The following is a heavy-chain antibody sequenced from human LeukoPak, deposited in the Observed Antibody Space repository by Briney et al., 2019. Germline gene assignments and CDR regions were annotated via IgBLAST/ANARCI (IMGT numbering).Heavy chain of an antibody. J-gene: IGHJ6*02. CDR1: GYTFTSYG. V-gene: IGHV1-18*01. Sequence: ASVKVSCKASGYTFTSYGISWVRQAPGRGLEWMGWISAYNGNTNYAQKLQGRVTMTTDTSTSTAYMELRSLRSDDTAVYYCVRDRMGIAVAIYGMDVWGQGTTVTVSS. D-gene: IGHD6-19*01. CDR2: ISAYNGNT. CDR3: VRDRMGIAVAIYGMDV.